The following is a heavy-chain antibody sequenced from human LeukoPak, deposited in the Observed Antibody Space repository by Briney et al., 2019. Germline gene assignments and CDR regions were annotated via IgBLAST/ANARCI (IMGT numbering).Heavy chain of an antibody. V-gene: IGHV3-23*01. D-gene: IGHD1-14*01. CDR1: GFTFSSYG. CDR2: ISGSGGST. J-gene: IGHJ1*01. Sequence: PGGTLRLSCAASGFTFSSYGMSWVRQAPGKGLEWVSAISGSGGSTYYADSVKGRFTISRDNSKNTLYLQMNSLRAEDTAVYYCAKAGPLVAEPPGGYFQHWGQGTLVTVSS. CDR3: AKAGPLVAEPPGGYFQH.